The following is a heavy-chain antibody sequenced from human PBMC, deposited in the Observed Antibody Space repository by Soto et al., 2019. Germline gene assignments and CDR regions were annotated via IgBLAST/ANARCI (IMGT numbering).Heavy chain of an antibody. D-gene: IGHD1-7*01. CDR3: ARDREYNWNYNWFDP. Sequence: ASVKVSCKASGDTFSFYTINWVRQAPGQGLEWMGWISTYNGNTNFTQKLQGRVTMTTDTSTSTAYMELRSLRSDDTAVYYCARDREYNWNYNWFDPWG. CDR2: ISTYNGNT. V-gene: IGHV1-18*01. J-gene: IGHJ5*02. CDR1: GDTFSFYT.